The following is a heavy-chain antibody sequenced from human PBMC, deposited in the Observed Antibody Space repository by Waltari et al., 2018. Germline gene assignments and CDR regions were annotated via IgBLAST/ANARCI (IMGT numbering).Heavy chain of an antibody. CDR3: ARESSSFSNYISYGMDV. V-gene: IGHV3-7*01. J-gene: IGHJ6*02. CDR2: IKQDGSEQ. CDR1: GFPFSSYW. D-gene: IGHD4-4*01. Sequence: EVQLVESGGGLVQPGGSLRLSCAASGFPFSSYWMTCVRQTPGKGLEWVANIKQDGSEQNYVDSVKGRFTISRDNANNSLHLQMHSLRAEDTAVYCCARESSSFSNYISYGMDVWGQGTTVTVAS.